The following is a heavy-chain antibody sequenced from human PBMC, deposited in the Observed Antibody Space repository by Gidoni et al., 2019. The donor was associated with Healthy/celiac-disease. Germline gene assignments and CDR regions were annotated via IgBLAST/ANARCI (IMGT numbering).Heavy chain of an antibody. V-gene: IGHV4-38-2*01. Sequence: QVQLQESGPGLVKPSETLSLTCAVSGYSISSGYYWGWIRQPPGKGLEWIGSIYHSGSTYYNQSLKSRVTISVDTSKNQFSLKLSSVTAADTAVYYCARGGVTMIVADWGQGTLVTVSS. CDR1: GYSISSGYY. CDR3: ARGGVTMIVAD. D-gene: IGHD3-22*01. CDR2: IYHSGST. J-gene: IGHJ4*02.